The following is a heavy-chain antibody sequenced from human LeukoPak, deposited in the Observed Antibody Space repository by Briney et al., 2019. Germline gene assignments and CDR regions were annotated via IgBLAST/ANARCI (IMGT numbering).Heavy chain of an antibody. J-gene: IGHJ4*02. CDR1: GDSITSSAFY. CDR2: IFHGGNT. CDR3: ASVDTAMEGIGY. Sequence: SETLSLTCTVSGDSITSSAFYWGWIRQAPGKGLEWIGNIFHGGNTHYNPSLKSRVSISVDRSKNQVSLNLSSVTAADTAVYYRASVDTAMEGIGYWGQGTLVTVSS. D-gene: IGHD5-18*01. V-gene: IGHV4-39*01.